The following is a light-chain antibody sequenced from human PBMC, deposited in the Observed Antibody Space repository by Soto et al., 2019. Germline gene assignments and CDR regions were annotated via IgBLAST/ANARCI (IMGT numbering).Light chain of an antibody. J-gene: IGLJ1*01. Sequence: QSVLTQPASVSGSPGQSITISCTGTSSDIGGYNYVSWYQQHPGEVPKLMIYEVSHRPSGVSNRFSGSKSGTRASLTISGLQPEDEADYYCSSYTSSSTYVFGTGTKVTVL. CDR3: SSYTSSSTYV. CDR1: SSDIGGYNY. CDR2: EVS. V-gene: IGLV2-14*01.